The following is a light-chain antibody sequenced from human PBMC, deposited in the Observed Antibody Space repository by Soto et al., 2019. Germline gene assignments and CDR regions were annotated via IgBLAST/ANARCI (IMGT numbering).Light chain of an antibody. Sequence: IVMTQSPATLSVSLGERATLSCSASQSINSNLAWYQQKPGQAPRLLMFRASIRAAGFPARFSGSGSGTEFNITISSLQSDDSAVYYCQQYNNWPRATCGGGTKVDI. V-gene: IGKV3-15*01. CDR3: QQYNNWPRAT. CDR1: QSINSN. J-gene: IGKJ4*01. CDR2: RAS.